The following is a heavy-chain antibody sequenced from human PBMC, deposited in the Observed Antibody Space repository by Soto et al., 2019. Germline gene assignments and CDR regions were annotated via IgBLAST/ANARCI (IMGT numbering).Heavy chain of an antibody. D-gene: IGHD6-13*01. CDR3: ARGWAAAGKYYYYGMDV. J-gene: IGHJ6*02. CDR2: INHSGST. V-gene: IGHV4-34*01. Sequence: SETLSLTCAVYGGSFSGYYWRWIRQPPGKGLEWIGEINHSGSTNYNPSLKSRVTISVDTAKNQFSLKLSSVTAADTAVYYCARGWAAAGKYYYYGMDVWGQGTTVTVSS. CDR1: GGSFSGYY.